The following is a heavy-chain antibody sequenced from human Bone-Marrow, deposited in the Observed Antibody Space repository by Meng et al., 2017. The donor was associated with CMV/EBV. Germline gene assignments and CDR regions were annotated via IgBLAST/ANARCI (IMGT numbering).Heavy chain of an antibody. CDR3: ARDESVGTPIDY. D-gene: IGHD1-26*01. J-gene: IGHJ4*02. V-gene: IGHV3-21*01. CDR2: ISGSSSYI. Sequence: SGAASGFMFSSYNMNWVRQAPGKGLEWVSSISGSSSYIFYTDSVKGRFTISRDNAKNSVYLQIDSLRAEDTAVYYCARDESVGTPIDYWGQGTLVTVSS. CDR1: GFMFSSYN.